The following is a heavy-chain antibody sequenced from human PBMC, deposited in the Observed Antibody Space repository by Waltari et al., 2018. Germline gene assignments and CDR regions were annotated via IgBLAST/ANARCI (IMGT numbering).Heavy chain of an antibody. J-gene: IGHJ3*02. V-gene: IGHV4-39*01. CDR2: IYYSGST. Sequence: QLQLQESGPGLVKPSETLSLTCTVSGGSISSSSYYWGWIRQPPGKGLEWIGSIYYSGSTYYNPSLKSRVTISVDTSKNQFSLKLSSVTAADTAVYYSSAAMRLGYAFDNWGQGTMVTVSS. CDR3: SAAMRLGYAFDN. CDR1: GGSISSSSYY. D-gene: IGHD2-2*01.